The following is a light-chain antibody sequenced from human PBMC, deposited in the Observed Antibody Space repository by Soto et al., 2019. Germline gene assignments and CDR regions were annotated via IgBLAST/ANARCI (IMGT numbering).Light chain of an antibody. CDR1: QSVRSN. J-gene: IGKJ5*01. CDR2: AAS. V-gene: IGKV3-15*01. CDR3: QQYNKWIT. Sequence: IVMTQSPATLSVSPGERATLSCRASQSVRSNLAWYQQKSGQAPRLLIYAASTRATGIPARFSASGSETEFTLTISSLQSEDFAVYYCQQYNKWITFGQRTRLEI.